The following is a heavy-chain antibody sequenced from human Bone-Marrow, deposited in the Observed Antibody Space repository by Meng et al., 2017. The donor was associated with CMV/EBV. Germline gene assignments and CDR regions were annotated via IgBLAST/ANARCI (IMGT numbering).Heavy chain of an antibody. J-gene: IGHJ4*02. CDR3: AKDSGVWSFDY. CDR2: ISPSGSST. CDR1: GFTLTKYY. V-gene: IGHV1-46*04. D-gene: IGHD6-19*01. Sequence: ASVKVTCQASGFTLTKYYMLWVRQAPGQGLEWMGSISPSGSSTHYAQKLQGRVTMTRDTSTSTVYMELISLRSEDTAVYYCAKDSGVWSFDYWGQGTLVTVSS.